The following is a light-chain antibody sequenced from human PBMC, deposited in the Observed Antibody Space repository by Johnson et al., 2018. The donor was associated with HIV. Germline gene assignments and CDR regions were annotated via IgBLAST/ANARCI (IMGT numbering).Light chain of an antibody. J-gene: IGLJ1*01. CDR1: SSNIGNNY. CDR3: GTWDSSLNAFV. V-gene: IGLV1-51*02. Sequence: VLTQPPSVSAAPGQTVTISCSGSSSNIGNNYVSWYQQLPGTAPKLLIYENNKRPSGIPDRFSGSKSGTSATLGITGLKTGDEDDYYCGTWDSSLNAFVLGTGTSVIVL. CDR2: ENN.